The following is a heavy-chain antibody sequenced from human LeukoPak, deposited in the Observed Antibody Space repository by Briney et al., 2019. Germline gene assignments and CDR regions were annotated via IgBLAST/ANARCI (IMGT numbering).Heavy chain of an antibody. Sequence: SQTLSLTCAISGDSVSSNSAAWNWIRQSPSRGLEWLGRTYYRSKWYNDYAVSVKSRITINPDTSKNQFSLQLNSVTPEDTAVYYCAREHGYANYYYYYMDVWGKGTTVTISS. D-gene: IGHD5-18*01. V-gene: IGHV6-1*01. CDR2: TYYRSKWYN. CDR1: GDSVSSNSAA. J-gene: IGHJ6*03. CDR3: AREHGYANYYYYYMDV.